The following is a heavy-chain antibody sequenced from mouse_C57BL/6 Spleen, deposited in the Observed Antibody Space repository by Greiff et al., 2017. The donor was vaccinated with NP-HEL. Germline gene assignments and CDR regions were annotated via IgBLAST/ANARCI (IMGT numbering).Heavy chain of an antibody. CDR1: GYTFTSYW. CDR3: ARRVGDYDEVDY. J-gene: IGHJ2*01. Sequence: VQLQQPGAELVMPGASVKLSCKASGYTFTSYWMHWVKQRPGQGLEWIGEIDPSDSYTNYNQKFKGKSTLTVAKSSSTAYMQLSSLTSEDSAVYYWARRVGDYDEVDYWGQGTTLTVSS. CDR2: IDPSDSYT. V-gene: IGHV1-69*01. D-gene: IGHD2-4*01.